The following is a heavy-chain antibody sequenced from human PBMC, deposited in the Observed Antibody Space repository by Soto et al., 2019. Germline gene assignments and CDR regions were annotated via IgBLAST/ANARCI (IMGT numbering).Heavy chain of an antibody. CDR3: ARRGISLYGMDV. CDR1: GYSFTSYW. Sequence: GESLKISRKGSGYSFTSYWISWVRQMPGKGLEWMGRIDPSDSYTNYSPSFQGHVTISADKSISTAYLQWSSLKASDTAMYYCARRGISLYGMDVWGQGTTVTVSS. J-gene: IGHJ6*02. CDR2: IDPSDSYT. V-gene: IGHV5-10-1*01.